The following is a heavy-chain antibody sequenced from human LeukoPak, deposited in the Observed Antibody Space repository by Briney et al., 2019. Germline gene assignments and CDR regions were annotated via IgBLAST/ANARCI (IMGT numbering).Heavy chain of an antibody. CDR1: VFTFSSYS. V-gene: IGHV3-21*01. CDR3: ARVVGGSSSWYGNAFDI. Sequence: AGGSLRLSCAASVFTFSSYSMNWVRQAPGKGREWVSSISSSSSYIYYADSVKGRFTISRDNAKNSLYLQMNSLRAEDTAVYYCARVVGGSSSWYGNAFDIWGQGTMVTVSS. CDR2: ISSSSSYI. J-gene: IGHJ3*02. D-gene: IGHD6-13*01.